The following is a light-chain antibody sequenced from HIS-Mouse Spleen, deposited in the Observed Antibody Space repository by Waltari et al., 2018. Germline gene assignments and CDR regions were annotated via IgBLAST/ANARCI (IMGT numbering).Light chain of an antibody. CDR1: SSDDVGYNK. J-gene: IGLJ1*01. CDR2: EVS. Sequence: QSALTQPPSASGSPGQSVTISCTGTSSDDVGYNKLSWYQQHPGKAPKLMIYEVSKRPSGVPDRFSGSKSGNTASLTVSGLQAEDEADYYCSSYAGSNNYVFGTGTKVTVL. V-gene: IGLV2-8*01. CDR3: SSYAGSNNYV.